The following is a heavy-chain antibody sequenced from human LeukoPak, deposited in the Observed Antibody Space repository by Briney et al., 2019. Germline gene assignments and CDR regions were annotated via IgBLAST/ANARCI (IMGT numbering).Heavy chain of an antibody. Sequence: ASVKVSCKASGGTFSSYAISWVRQAPGQGLEWMGRIIPILGIANYAQKFQGRVTITADKSTSTAYMELSSLRSEDTAVYYCARVQDYDSSGDYWGQGTLVTVSS. CDR2: IIPILGIA. CDR1: GGTFSSYA. V-gene: IGHV1-69*04. D-gene: IGHD3-22*01. CDR3: ARVQDYDSSGDY. J-gene: IGHJ4*02.